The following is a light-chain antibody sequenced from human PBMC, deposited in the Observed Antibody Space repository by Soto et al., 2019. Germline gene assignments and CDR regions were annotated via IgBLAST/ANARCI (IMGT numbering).Light chain of an antibody. J-gene: IGLJ1*01. CDR1: NSDVGGYNY. CDR3: SSYAGSIWYV. CDR2: EVN. Sequence: QSVLTQPPSASGSPGQSVTISCTGTNSDVGGYNYVSWYQQYPGKAPKLIIYEVNERPSGVPDRFSGSKSGNTASLTVSGLQTADEADYYCSSYAGSIWYVFGTGTKLTVL. V-gene: IGLV2-8*01.